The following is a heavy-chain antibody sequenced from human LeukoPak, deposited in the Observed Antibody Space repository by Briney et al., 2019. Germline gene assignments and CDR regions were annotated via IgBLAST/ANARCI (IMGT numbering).Heavy chain of an antibody. V-gene: IGHV1-8*01. J-gene: IGHJ3*02. CDR2: MNPNSGNT. Sequence: ASVKVSCKASGYTFTSYDVNWVRQATGQGLEWMGWMNPNSGNTGYAQKFQGRVTMTRNTSISTAYLELSSLRSDDTAVYYCAARGGTDAFDIWGQGTMATVSS. D-gene: IGHD3-10*01. CDR3: AARGGTDAFDI. CDR1: GYTFTSYD.